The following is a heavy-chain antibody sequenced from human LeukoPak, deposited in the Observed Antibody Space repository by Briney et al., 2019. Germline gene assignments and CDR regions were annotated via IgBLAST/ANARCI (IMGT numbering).Heavy chain of an antibody. CDR2: ISFDGSNK. J-gene: IGHJ4*02. CDR1: GFTFNSYA. Sequence: PGGSLRLSCAASGFTFNSYAMHWVRQAPGKGLEWVTVISFDGSNKYYADSVKGRFTISRDNSKNTLYLQMNSLRPEDTAVYYCARDRLRDLFPFDYWGQGTLVTVSS. D-gene: IGHD2-21*01. V-gene: IGHV3-30-3*01. CDR3: ARDRLRDLFPFDY.